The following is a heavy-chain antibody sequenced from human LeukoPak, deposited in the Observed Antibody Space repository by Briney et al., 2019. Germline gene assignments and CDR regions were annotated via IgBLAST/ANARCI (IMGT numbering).Heavy chain of an antibody. Sequence: PSETPSLTCTVSTYSISSGYYWGWIRQPPGKGLEWIGNIYHNGNTYYNPSLKSRVTMSVDTSKKQFSLKLRTATAADTAVYYCARIEAVTRGYNHAYYFDYWGQGTLVTVSS. J-gene: IGHJ4*02. V-gene: IGHV4-38-2*02. CDR2: IYHNGNT. CDR1: TYSISSGYY. D-gene: IGHD5-18*01. CDR3: ARIEAVTRGYNHAYYFDY.